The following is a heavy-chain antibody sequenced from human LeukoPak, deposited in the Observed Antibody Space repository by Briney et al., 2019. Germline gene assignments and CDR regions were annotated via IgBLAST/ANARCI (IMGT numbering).Heavy chain of an antibody. D-gene: IGHD1-26*01. J-gene: IGHJ6*03. Sequence: GGSLRLSCAASGFTFSDYYMSWVRQAPGKGLEWVSYISSRGSTIYYADSVKGRFTISRDDSKNTLFLQMKSLRAEDTAVYYCARVNSGSPVYYYYYYMDVWGKGTTVTISS. V-gene: IGHV3-11*04. CDR1: GFTFSDYY. CDR2: ISSRGSTI. CDR3: ARVNSGSPVYYYYYYMDV.